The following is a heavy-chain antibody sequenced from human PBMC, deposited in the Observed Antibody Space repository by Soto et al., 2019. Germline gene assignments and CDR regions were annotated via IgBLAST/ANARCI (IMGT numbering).Heavy chain of an antibody. Sequence: GASVKVSCKASGYTFTSYDINWVRQATGQGLVWMGWMNPNSGNTGYAQKFQGRVTMTRNTSISTAYMELSSLRSEDTAVYYCARGTAFHYDFWSGGGIYYMDVWGKGTTVTVSS. V-gene: IGHV1-8*01. J-gene: IGHJ6*03. D-gene: IGHD3-3*01. CDR3: ARGTAFHYDFWSGGGIYYMDV. CDR1: GYTFTSYD. CDR2: MNPNSGNT.